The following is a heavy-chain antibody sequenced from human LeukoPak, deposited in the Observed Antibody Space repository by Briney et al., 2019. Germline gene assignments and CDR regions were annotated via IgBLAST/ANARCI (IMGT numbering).Heavy chain of an antibody. V-gene: IGHV3-23*01. D-gene: IGHD3-10*01. CDR2: ISAGGGST. CDR3: ASPNPIGDLSWLDY. CDR1: GLTFSDYS. J-gene: IGHJ4*02. Sequence: GGSLRLSCAASGLTFSDYSMAWVRQAPGKGLFWVSGISAGGGSTYYADSVKGRFSISRDNSRNTLYLQMNSLRAEDTAVYYCASPNPIGDLSWLDYWGQGALVTVSS.